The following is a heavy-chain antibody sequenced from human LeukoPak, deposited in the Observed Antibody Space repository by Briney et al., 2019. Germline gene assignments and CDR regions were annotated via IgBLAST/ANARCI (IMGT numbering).Heavy chain of an antibody. J-gene: IGHJ3*02. CDR2: ITGSGGNT. D-gene: IGHD2/OR15-2a*01. Sequence: GGSLRLSCAASGFAFSSFAMSWVRQAPGEGLEWVSGITGSGGNTYYADSVKGRFTISRDNSKNTLYLQMNSLRAEDTAVYYCAKDHLTFDYFNAFDIWGQGTMVTVSS. CDR3: AKDHLTFDYFNAFDI. V-gene: IGHV3-23*01. CDR1: GFAFSSFA.